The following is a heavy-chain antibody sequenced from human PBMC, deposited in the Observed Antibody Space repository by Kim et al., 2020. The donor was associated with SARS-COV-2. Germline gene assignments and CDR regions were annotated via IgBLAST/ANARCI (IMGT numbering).Heavy chain of an antibody. CDR1: GYTLTELS. D-gene: IGHD1-7*01. V-gene: IGHV1-24*01. Sequence: ASVKVSCKVSGYTLTELSMHWVRQAPGKGLEWMGGFDPEDGETIYAQKFQGRVTMTEDTSTDTAYMELSSLRSEDTAVYYCETSSTSKLELNNVNWFDPWGQGTLVTVSS. J-gene: IGHJ5*02. CDR2: FDPEDGET. CDR3: ETSSTSKLELNNVNWFDP.